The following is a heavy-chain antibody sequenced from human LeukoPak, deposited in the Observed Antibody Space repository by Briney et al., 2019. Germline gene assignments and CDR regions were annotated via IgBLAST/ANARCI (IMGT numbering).Heavy chain of an antibody. CDR3: ASYWELLGDAFDI. CDR2: LNHSGST. J-gene: IGHJ3*02. D-gene: IGHD1-26*01. V-gene: IGHV4-34*01. CDR1: GGSFRGYY. Sequence: ASETLSLTCAVYGGSFRGYYWSWIRQPPGKGLEWIGELNHSGSTNYNPSLKSRVTISVGTSKSQFSLKLSSVTAADPAVYYCASYWELLGDAFDIWGQGTMVTVSS.